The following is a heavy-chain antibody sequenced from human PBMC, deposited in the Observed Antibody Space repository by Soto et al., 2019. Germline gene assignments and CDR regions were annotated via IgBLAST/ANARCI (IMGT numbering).Heavy chain of an antibody. D-gene: IGHD4-17*01. V-gene: IGHV3-64*01. CDR1: GFTFSNYA. Sequence: PGGSLRLSCAASGFTFSNYAMHWVRQAPGKGLEYVSAISSNGGSTYYANSVKGRFTISRDNSKNTLYLQMGSLRAEDMAVYYCARNSYGDYLPGGAFDIWGQGTMVTVSS. CDR2: ISSNGGST. CDR3: ARNSYGDYLPGGAFDI. J-gene: IGHJ3*02.